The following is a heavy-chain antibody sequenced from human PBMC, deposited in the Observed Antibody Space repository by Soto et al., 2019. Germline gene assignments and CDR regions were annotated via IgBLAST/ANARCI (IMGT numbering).Heavy chain of an antibody. Sequence: GGSLRLSCAASGFTVSSNYMSWVRQAPGKGLEWVSVIYSGGSTYYADSVKGRFTISRNNSKNTLYLQMNSLRAEDTAVYYCARDFCQDDIVTGTSYYYGMDVWGQGTTVTVSS. CDR3: ARDFCQDDIVTGTSYYYGMDV. V-gene: IGHV3-66*01. CDR2: IYSGGST. D-gene: IGHD3-9*01. J-gene: IGHJ6*02. CDR1: GFTVSSNY.